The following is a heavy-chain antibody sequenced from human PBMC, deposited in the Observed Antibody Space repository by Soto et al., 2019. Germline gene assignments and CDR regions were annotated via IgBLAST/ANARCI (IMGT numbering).Heavy chain of an antibody. V-gene: IGHV3-73*02. D-gene: IGHD3-3*01. CDR1: GFTFSGSA. CDR2: IRSKANSYAT. Sequence: EVQLVESGGGLVQPGGSLKLSCAASGFTFSGSAMHWVRQASGKGLVWVGRIRSKANSYATAYAVSVKGRFTISRDDSMNTAYLQMNSLKTEDTAVYYCARGVYDFWSGHPKRLDYWGQGTVVTVSS. CDR3: ARGVYDFWSGHPKRLDY. J-gene: IGHJ4*02.